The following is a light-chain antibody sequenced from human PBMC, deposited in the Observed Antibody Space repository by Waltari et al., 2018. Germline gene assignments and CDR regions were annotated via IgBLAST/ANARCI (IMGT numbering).Light chain of an antibody. J-gene: IGKJ5*01. CDR2: VAS. CDR3: MQTLQTPIT. CDR1: QSLLHTTGYNY. Sequence: EIVMTQSPVSLTVTPGEPASISCRSSQSLLHTTGYNYLDWYVQKPGQSPQLLIYVASNRTSGVPDRISGSGSGTDFTLKISRVEAEDVGVYYCMQTLQTPITFGQGTRLEIK. V-gene: IGKV2-28*01.